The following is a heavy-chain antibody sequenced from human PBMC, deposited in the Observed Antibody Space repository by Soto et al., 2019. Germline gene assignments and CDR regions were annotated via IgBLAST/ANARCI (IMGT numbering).Heavy chain of an antibody. V-gene: IGHV3-30*18. J-gene: IGHJ4*02. Sequence: QVQLVESGGGVVQPGRSLRLYCAASGFTFSSYGMHWVRQAPGKGLEWVAVISYDGSNKYYADSVKGRFTISRDNSKNPLYRQMNSLRAEDTAVYYCAKEGGDGSGSYFDYWGQGTLVSVSS. CDR1: GFTFSSYG. CDR2: ISYDGSNK. D-gene: IGHD3-10*01. CDR3: AKEGGDGSGSYFDY.